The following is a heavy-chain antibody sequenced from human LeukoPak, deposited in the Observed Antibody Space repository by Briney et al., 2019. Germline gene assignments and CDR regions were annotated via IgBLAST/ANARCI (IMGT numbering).Heavy chain of an antibody. V-gene: IGHV1-3*01. CDR3: ARDSKPTRNWFDP. CDR2: INAGNGNT. J-gene: IGHJ5*02. D-gene: IGHD1-14*01. CDR1: GYTFTSYA. Sequence: GASVKVSCKASGYTFTSYAMHWVRQAPGQRLERMGWINAGNGNTKYSQEFQGRVTITRDTSASTAYMELRSLRSDDTAVYYCARDSKPTRNWFDPWGQGTLVTVSS.